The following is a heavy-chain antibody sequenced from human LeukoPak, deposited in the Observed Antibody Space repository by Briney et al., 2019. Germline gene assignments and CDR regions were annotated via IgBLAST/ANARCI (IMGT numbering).Heavy chain of an antibody. CDR2: IYTTGST. J-gene: IGHJ4*02. Sequence: SETLSLTCAVSGGSISSGGYSGSWIRQPPGKGLEWIGRIYTTGSTDYNPSLKSRVTMSVDTSKNQFSLKLSSVTAADTAVYYCARGPPPDFDCWGQGTLVTVSS. CDR1: GGSISSGGYS. CDR3: ARGPPPDFDC. V-gene: IGHV4-61*02.